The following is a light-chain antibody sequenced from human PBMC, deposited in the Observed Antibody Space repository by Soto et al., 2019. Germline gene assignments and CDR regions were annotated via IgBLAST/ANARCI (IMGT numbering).Light chain of an antibody. Sequence: EIVMAQSPATLSVSPGERATLSCRASQSVSTKVAWYQQRPGQAPRLLIYGASTRATGIPDRFSGSGSGTEFPLTISSLQSEDSAVYYCQQFNAWPPITFGQGTKVEI. CDR3: QQFNAWPPIT. CDR1: QSVSTK. J-gene: IGKJ1*01. V-gene: IGKV3-15*01. CDR2: GAS.